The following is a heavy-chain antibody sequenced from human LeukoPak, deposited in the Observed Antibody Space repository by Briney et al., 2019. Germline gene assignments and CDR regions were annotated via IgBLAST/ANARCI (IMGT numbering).Heavy chain of an antibody. CDR2: IKQDGSDI. CDR1: GFTFNGFW. CDR3: TRDALYGDPSYYYMDV. V-gene: IGHV3-7*01. D-gene: IGHD4-17*01. J-gene: IGHJ6*03. Sequence: GGSLRLSCAASGFTFNGFWMCWFRQPPAKGLQWVANIKQDGSDIYYLGSVRGRFTISRDNAMNSLYLQMNSLRAEDTAVYYCTRDALYGDPSYYYMDVWGKGTTVTVSS.